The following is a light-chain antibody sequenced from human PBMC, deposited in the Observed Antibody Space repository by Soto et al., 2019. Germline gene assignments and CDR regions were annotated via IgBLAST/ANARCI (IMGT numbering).Light chain of an antibody. CDR1: QSVSNY. V-gene: IGKV3D-20*01. Sequence: EIVLTQSPATLSLSPGERATLSCGASQSVSNYLAWYQQKPGQAPRLLTYDASNRATGIPDRFSGSGSGTDFTLTISRLEPEDSAVYYCQQYGGSPSITFGQGTRLEIK. CDR2: DAS. J-gene: IGKJ5*01. CDR3: QQYGGSPSIT.